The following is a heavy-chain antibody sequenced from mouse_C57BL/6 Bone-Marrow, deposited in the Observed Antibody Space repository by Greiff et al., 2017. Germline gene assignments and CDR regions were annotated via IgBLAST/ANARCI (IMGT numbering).Heavy chain of an antibody. J-gene: IGHJ2*01. CDR1: GYTFTSYW. V-gene: IGHV1-69*01. Sequence: QVQLQQPGAELVMPGASVKLSCKASGYTFTSYWMHWVKQRPGQGLEWIGEIDLSDSYTNYNQKFKGKSTLTVDKSSSTAYMQLSSLTSEDSAVYYCARDGYYFDYWGQGTTLTVSS. CDR2: IDLSDSYT. CDR3: ARDGYYFDY.